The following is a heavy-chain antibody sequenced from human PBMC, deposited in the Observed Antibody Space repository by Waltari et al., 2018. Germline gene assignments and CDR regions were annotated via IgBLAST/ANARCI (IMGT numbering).Heavy chain of an antibody. J-gene: IGHJ6*01. D-gene: IGHD6-13*01. Sequence: VHLQESGPGLVKPSETLSLTCGVSDYSIRSGYFWGWLRQPPGKGLEWIGIWYRSGSTYYNPSLPSRVTISADTSKNQFSLNLTSVTAADTAVYYCARVSSSWYLGDYFYYGVDVWGQGATVTVSS. CDR1: DYSIRSGYF. CDR3: ARVSSSWYLGDYFYYGVDV. CDR2: WYRSGST. V-gene: IGHV4-38-2*01.